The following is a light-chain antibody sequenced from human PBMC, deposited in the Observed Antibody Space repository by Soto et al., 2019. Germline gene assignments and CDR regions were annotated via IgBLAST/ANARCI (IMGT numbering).Light chain of an antibody. Sequence: DIVVTQSPDSLAVSLGERATINCKSSQSVLYSSNNRDYLAWYQQKPGQPPKLLIYWASTRESGVPDRFSGSGSGTDFTLTISSLQAGDVAVYYCQQYYNTPYTFGQGTKLEI. CDR3: QQYYNTPYT. CDR2: WAS. J-gene: IGKJ2*01. V-gene: IGKV4-1*01. CDR1: QSVLYSSNNRDY.